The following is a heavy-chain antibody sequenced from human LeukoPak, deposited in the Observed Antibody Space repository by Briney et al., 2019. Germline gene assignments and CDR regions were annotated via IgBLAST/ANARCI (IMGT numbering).Heavy chain of an antibody. CDR3: ARVLEHNWFGP. CDR1: GYTFTTHA. CDR2: INTNTGDP. D-gene: IGHD1-1*01. J-gene: IGHJ5*02. Sequence: ASVKVSCKASGYTFTTHAMNWVRQAPGQGLEWMGWINTNTGDPTYAQGFTGRFVFSLDTSVDTAYLQINSLKAEDTAIYYCARVLEHNWFGPWGQGTLVTVSS. V-gene: IGHV7-4-1*02.